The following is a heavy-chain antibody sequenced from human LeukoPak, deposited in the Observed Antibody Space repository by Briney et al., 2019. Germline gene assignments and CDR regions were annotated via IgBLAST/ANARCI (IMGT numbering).Heavy chain of an antibody. CDR3: ARGNIAAAAYDY. CDR2: INHSGST. Sequence: PSETLSLTCAVYGGSFSGYYWSWIRQPPGKGLEWIGEINHSGSTNYNPSLKSRVTISVDTSKNQFSLKLSSVTAADTAVYYCARGNIAAAAYDYWGQGTLVTVSS. V-gene: IGHV4-34*01. J-gene: IGHJ4*02. CDR1: GGSFSGYY. D-gene: IGHD6-13*01.